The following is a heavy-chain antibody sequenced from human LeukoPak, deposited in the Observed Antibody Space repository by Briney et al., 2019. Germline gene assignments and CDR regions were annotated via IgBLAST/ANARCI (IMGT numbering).Heavy chain of an antibody. V-gene: IGHV4-59*11. D-gene: IGHD1-26*01. J-gene: IGHJ4*02. CDR2: IYYSGST. CDR1: GGSISSHY. Sequence: SETLSLTCTVSGGSISSHYWSWIRQPPGKGPEWIGYIYYSGSTNYNPSLKSRVTISVDTSKNQFSLKLSSVTAADTAVYYCARAVVGANPFDYWGQGTLVTVSS. CDR3: ARAVVGANPFDY.